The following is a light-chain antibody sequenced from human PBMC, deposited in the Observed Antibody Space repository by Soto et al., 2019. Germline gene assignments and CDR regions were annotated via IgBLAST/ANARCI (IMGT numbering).Light chain of an antibody. CDR2: GAS. V-gene: IGKV1-12*01. J-gene: IGKJ1*01. CDR1: HGITSW. Sequence: DIQMTQSPSSVSASVGDRVTIACRASHGITSWLAWYQQKPGKPPKLLIYGASTLQSGAPSRFSGSGSGTDFTLTISSLQPEDFATYYCQQANSFPPWTFGQGTKVEIK. CDR3: QQANSFPPWT.